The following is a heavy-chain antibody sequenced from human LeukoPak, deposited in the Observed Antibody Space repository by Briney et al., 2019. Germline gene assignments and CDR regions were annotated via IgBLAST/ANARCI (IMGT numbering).Heavy chain of an antibody. Sequence: GGSLRLSCAASGFTLSTYGMYWVRQAPGKGLEWVAVIGNDGSNKHYADSVKGRFTISRDNAQNSLYLQMNSLRAEDTAVYYCARAQHSGRRHYYYMDVWGKGTTVTVSS. D-gene: IGHD1-14*01. CDR2: IGNDGSNK. V-gene: IGHV3-33*01. CDR3: ARAQHSGRRHYYYMDV. CDR1: GFTLSTYG. J-gene: IGHJ6*03.